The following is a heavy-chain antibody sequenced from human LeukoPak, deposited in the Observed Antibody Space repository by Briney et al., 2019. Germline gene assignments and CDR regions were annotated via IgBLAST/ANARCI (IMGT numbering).Heavy chain of an antibody. J-gene: IGHJ4*02. CDR3: ARHTSGYPDFDY. V-gene: IGHV5-10-1*01. CDR1: GYSFTSYW. D-gene: IGHD3-10*01. Sequence: HGESLKISCKGSGYSFTSYWISWVRQMPGKGLEWMGRIDPSDFYTNYSPSFQGHVTISADKSISTAYLQWSSLKASDAAMYYCARHTSGYPDFDYWGQGTLVTVSS. CDR2: IDPSDFYT.